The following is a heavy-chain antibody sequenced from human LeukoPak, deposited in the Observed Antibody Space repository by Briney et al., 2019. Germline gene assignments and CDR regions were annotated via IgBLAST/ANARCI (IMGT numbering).Heavy chain of an antibody. Sequence: PGGSLRLSCAGSGFTFSSYAMSWVRQAPGKGLEWVSGISGSGGSTNYADSVKGRFTISRDNSKNTLYLQMNSLRAEDTAVYYCAKTGGDYDGSGYSHHDYWGQGTLVTVSS. CDR3: AKTGGDYDGSGYSHHDY. J-gene: IGHJ4*02. V-gene: IGHV3-23*01. CDR1: GFTFSSYA. CDR2: ISGSGGST. D-gene: IGHD3-22*01.